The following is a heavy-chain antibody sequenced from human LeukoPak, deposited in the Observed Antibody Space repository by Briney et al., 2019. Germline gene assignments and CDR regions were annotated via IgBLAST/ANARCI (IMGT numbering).Heavy chain of an antibody. CDR1: GGSVSSGSYY. CDR2: IYYSGST. V-gene: IGHV4-61*01. CDR3: ARGVDTAMVSRRGAFDI. D-gene: IGHD5-18*01. Sequence: SETLSLTCTVSGGSVSSGSYYWSWILQPPGKGLEWIGYIYYSGSTNYNPSLKSRVTISVDTSKNQFSLKLSSVTAADTAVYYCARGVDTAMVSRRGAFDIWGQGTMVTVSS. J-gene: IGHJ3*02.